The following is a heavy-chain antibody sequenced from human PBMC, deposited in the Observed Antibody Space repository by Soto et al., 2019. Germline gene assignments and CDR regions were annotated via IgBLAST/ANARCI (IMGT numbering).Heavy chain of an antibody. CDR2: SHYSGST. V-gene: IGHV4-59*01. J-gene: IGHJ4*02. CDR1: GDSISDYY. D-gene: IGHD6-6*01. Sequence: QVQLQESGPGLVRPSGTLSLTCTVSGDSISDYYWNWIRQPPGKGLEWIGYSHYSGSTSYNSSFKSRVTMSVDTSKNQFSLKLSSLPAADTAVYYCARGRSSILWGQGTLVTVSS. CDR3: ARGRSSIL.